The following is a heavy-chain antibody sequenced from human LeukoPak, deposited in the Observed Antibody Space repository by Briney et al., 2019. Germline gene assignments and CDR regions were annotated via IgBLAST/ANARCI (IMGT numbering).Heavy chain of an antibody. CDR2: ISYDGSNK. CDR3: ARSGIAVAGNWFDP. Sequence: GGSLRLSCAASGFTFSSYAMSWVRQAPGKGLEWVAVISYDGSNKYYADSVKGRITISRDNSKNTLYLQMNSLRAEDTAVYYCARSGIAVAGNWFDPWGQGTLVTVSS. D-gene: IGHD6-19*01. J-gene: IGHJ5*02. CDR1: GFTFSSYA. V-gene: IGHV3-30-3*01.